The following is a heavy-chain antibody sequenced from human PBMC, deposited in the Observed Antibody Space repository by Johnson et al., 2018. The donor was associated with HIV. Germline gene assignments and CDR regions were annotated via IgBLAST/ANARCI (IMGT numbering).Heavy chain of an antibody. Sequence: MQLVESGGGLVQPGGSLRLSCAASGFTFSSYDMHWVRQGTGKGLEWVSAIGTAGDTYYPGSVKGRFTISRENAKNSLYLQMNSLRAGDTAVYYCAKDLDSSGYYSLTDAFDIWGQGTMVTVSS. D-gene: IGHD3-22*01. V-gene: IGHV3-13*01. CDR2: IGTAGDT. J-gene: IGHJ3*02. CDR1: GFTFSSYD. CDR3: AKDLDSSGYYSLTDAFDI.